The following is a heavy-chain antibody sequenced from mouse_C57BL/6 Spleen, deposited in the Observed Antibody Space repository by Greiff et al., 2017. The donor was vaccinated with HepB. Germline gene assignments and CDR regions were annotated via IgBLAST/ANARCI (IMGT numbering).Heavy chain of an antibody. J-gene: IGHJ2*01. V-gene: IGHV5-9-1*02. Sequence: EVQLVESGEGLVKPGGSLKLSCAASGFTFSSYAMSWVRQTPEKRLEWVAYISSGGDYIYYADTVKGRFTISRDNARNTLYLQMSSLKSEDKAMYYCTRDGGYDEDYYFDYWGQGTTLTVSS. CDR2: ISSGGDYI. CDR1: GFTFSSYA. CDR3: TRDGGYDEDYYFDY. D-gene: IGHD2-2*01.